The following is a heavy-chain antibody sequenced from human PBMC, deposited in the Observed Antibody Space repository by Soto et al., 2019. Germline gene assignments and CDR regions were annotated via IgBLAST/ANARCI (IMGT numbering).Heavy chain of an antibody. CDR3: DRAQSYYGSGVYNNLMLEQ. J-gene: IGHJ4*02. D-gene: IGHD3-10*01. V-gene: IGHV4-30-2*01. Sequence: NPSETLSLTCSVSVFSISASVYSWSWIRQPPGWGLEWIGYIYHSGTFLYNPSLKTRLTISLDRSNNRFSLTLNSVTAADTAVYYCDRAQSYYGSGVYNNLMLEQWGQRTQVTVSS. CDR1: VFSISASVYS. CDR2: IYHSGTF.